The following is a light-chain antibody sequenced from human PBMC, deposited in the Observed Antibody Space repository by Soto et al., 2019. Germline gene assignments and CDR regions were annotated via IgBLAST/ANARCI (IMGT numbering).Light chain of an antibody. V-gene: IGKV3-15*01. CDR3: QQYNNWRKT. Sequence: EIVMTQSPATLSVSPGERATLSCRASQSVSSNLASYQQKPGQAPRLLIYGASTRATGIPARFSGSGSGTEFTLTISSLQSEDFAVYYCQQYNNWRKTFGQGTKVEIK. CDR2: GAS. CDR1: QSVSSN. J-gene: IGKJ1*01.